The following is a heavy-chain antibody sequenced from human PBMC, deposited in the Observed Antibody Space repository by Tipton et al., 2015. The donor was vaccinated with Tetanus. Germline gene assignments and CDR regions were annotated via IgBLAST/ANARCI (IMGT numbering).Heavy chain of an antibody. Sequence: TLSLTCTVSGGSISNHYWSWIRQPPGKGLEWIGYLYDNGRTKYNPSLNSRVTISVDTPKKQLSLKLTSVTAADTAVYYCARDLGTSGFHWGQGTLVTVSS. D-gene: IGHD1-7*01. V-gene: IGHV4-59*11. CDR2: LYDNGRT. J-gene: IGHJ4*02. CDR1: GGSISNHY. CDR3: ARDLGTSGFH.